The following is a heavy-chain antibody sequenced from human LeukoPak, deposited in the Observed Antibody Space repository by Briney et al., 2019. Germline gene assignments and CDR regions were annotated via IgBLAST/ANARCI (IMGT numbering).Heavy chain of an antibody. CDR2: IYYSGST. Sequence: SETLSLTCTVSGGSISNYYWSWIRQPPGKGLKWIGYIYYSGSTNYNPSLKSRVTISVDTSKNQFSLKLGSVTAADTAVYYCARVGGYNSPPILWGQGSLVTVSS. CDR1: GGSISNYY. D-gene: IGHD5-24*01. CDR3: ARVGGYNSPPIL. J-gene: IGHJ4*02. V-gene: IGHV4-59*01.